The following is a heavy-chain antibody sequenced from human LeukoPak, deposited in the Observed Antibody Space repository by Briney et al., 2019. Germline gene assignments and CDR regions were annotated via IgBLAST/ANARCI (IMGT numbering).Heavy chain of an antibody. CDR1: GYTFTSYG. Sequence: ASVKVSCKASGYTFTSYGISWVRQAPGQGLEWMGWISAYNGSTNYAQKFQGRVTMTTDISTSTAYMELRSLRSDDTAVYYCARALNYCSSTSCPLKPTLRAVAEVWGKGTTVTVSS. CDR3: ARALNYCSSTSCPLKPTLRAVAEV. D-gene: IGHD2-2*01. V-gene: IGHV1-18*01. J-gene: IGHJ6*04. CDR2: ISAYNGST.